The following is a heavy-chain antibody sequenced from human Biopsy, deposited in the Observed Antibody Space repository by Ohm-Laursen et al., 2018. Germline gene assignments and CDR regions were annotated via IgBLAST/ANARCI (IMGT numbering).Heavy chain of an antibody. CDR2: IYYSGST. J-gene: IGHJ6*02. CDR3: ARATNSAGWPYYYFYGMDV. CDR1: GGSISSDY. Sequence: LSLTCSVSGGSISSDYWSWIRQTPGKGLEWIGYIYYSGSTNYNPSLKSRVTISVDTSKNQFSLRLNSVTAADTAVYYCARATNSAGWPYYYFYGMDVWGQGTTVTVSS. V-gene: IGHV4-59*01. D-gene: IGHD6-19*01.